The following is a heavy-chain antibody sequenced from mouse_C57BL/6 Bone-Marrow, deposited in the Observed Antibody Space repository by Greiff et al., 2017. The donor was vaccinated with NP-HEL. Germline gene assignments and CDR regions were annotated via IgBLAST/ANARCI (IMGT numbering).Heavy chain of an antibody. V-gene: IGHV1-69*01. Sequence: QVQLQQPGAELVMPGASVKLSCKASGYTFTSYWMHWVKQRPGQGLEWIGEIDPSDSYTNYNQKFKGKSTLTVDKSSSTAYMQLSSLTSEDSAVYYCARGGAHYDAMDYWGQGTSVTVSA. CDR2: IDPSDSYT. CDR1: GYTFTSYW. CDR3: ARGGAHYDAMDY. J-gene: IGHJ4*01.